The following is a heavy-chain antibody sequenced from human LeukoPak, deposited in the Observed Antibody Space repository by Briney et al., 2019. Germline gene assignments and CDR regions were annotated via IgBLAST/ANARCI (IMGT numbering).Heavy chain of an antibody. CDR1: GASMSSYY. CDR2: IYYSGST. Sequence: SETLSLTCTVSGASMSSYYWSWVRQPPGKGLEWIGYIYYSGSTNYNPSLNGRVTVSVDTSKNQFSLKLSSVTAVDTAVYFCAAESGFGSGSFLDYWGQGTLVTVSS. D-gene: IGHD3-10*01. V-gene: IGHV4-59*03. CDR3: AAESGFGSGSFLDY. J-gene: IGHJ4*02.